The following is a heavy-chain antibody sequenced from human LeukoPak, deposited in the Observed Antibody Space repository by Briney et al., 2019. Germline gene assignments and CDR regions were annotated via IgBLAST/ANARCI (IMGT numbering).Heavy chain of an antibody. V-gene: IGHV4-4*02. D-gene: IGHD2-2*01. J-gene: IGHJ4*02. CDR2: VHKTGRT. CDR1: TVSGSSGNW. Sequence: PSETLSLTCALATVSGSSGNWWSWVRQPPGKGLEWIGEVHKTGRTNYTPSLKTRVTISVDTSKSQFSLQLTSVTAADTAVYYCARGRPSPSYLFVVPAARLDFWGQGTLVSVSS. CDR3: ARGRPSPSYLFVVPAARLDF.